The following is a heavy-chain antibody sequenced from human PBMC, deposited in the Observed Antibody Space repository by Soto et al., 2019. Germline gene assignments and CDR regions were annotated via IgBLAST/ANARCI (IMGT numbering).Heavy chain of an antibody. J-gene: IGHJ4*02. CDR1: GGSISSYY. CDR3: ARRYGDASDY. D-gene: IGHD4-17*01. V-gene: IGHV4-59*08. CDR2: IYYSGST. Sequence: QVQLQESGPGLAKPSETLSLTCTVSGGSISSYYWSWIRQPPGKGLEWIGYIYYSGSTNYNPSLKSRVTISVDTSKNQFSLKLSSVTAADTAVYYCARRYGDASDYWGQGTLVTVSS.